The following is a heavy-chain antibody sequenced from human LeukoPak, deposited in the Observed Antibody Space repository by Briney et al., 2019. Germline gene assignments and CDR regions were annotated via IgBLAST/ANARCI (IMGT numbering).Heavy chain of an antibody. J-gene: IGHJ4*02. CDR1: GFTFSTYW. V-gene: IGHV3-7*04. Sequence: PGGSLRLSCAGSGFTFSTYWMYWVRQAPGKGLEWVANIKGDGSQKNYADSVKGRFTISRDNAKNSLYLQINSLRDEDTAVYYCARGNDYWGQGTLVTLSS. CDR3: ARGNDY. CDR2: IKGDGSQK.